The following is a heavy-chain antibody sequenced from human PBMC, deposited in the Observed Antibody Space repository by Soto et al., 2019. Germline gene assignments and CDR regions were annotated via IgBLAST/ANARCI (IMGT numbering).Heavy chain of an antibody. CDR3: ARVPSLGYCSGGSCYRFDY. J-gene: IGHJ4*02. Sequence: QVQLVQSGAEVKKPGASVKVSCKASGYTFTSYDINWVRQATGQGLEWMGWMNPNSGNTGYAQKFQGRVTMTRNTSISNAYMELSRLRSEDTAVYYCARVPSLGYCSGGSCYRFDYWGQGTLVTVSS. CDR1: GYTFTSYD. CDR2: MNPNSGNT. D-gene: IGHD2-15*01. V-gene: IGHV1-8*01.